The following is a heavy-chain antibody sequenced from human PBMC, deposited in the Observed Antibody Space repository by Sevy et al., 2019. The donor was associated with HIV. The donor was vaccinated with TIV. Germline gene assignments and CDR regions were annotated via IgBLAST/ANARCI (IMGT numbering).Heavy chain of an antibody. V-gene: IGHV3-7*03. J-gene: IGHJ3*02. D-gene: IGHD2-21*01. Sequence: GGSLRLSCAASGFTFSSYWMSWVRQAPGKGLEWVANIKQDGSEKYYVHSVKGRFTISRDNAKNSLYLQMNSLRAEDTAVYYCAPLCGGDCYNDAFDIWGQGTMVTVSS. CDR3: APLCGGDCYNDAFDI. CDR1: GFTFSSYW. CDR2: IKQDGSEK.